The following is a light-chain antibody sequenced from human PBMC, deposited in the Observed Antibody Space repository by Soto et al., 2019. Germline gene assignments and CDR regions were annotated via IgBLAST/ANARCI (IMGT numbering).Light chain of an antibody. CDR3: KQYGSSRLT. Sequence: EIVLTQSPGTLSLSPGERATLPCRASQSVSSSYLAWYQQKPGQAPRLLIYGASSGATGIPDRFSGSGSGTDFTLTISRLEPEDFAVYYCKQYGSSRLTFGGGTKV. V-gene: IGKV3-20*01. CDR2: GAS. J-gene: IGKJ4*01. CDR1: QSVSSSY.